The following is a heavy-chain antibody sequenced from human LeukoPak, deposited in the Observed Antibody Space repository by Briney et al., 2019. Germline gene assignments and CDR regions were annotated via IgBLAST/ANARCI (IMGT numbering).Heavy chain of an antibody. CDR3: ARGGYYGSSGYYNFDY. Sequence: GGSLRLSCAASGFTFSGSAMHWVRQAPGKGLVWASRISTDGSATDYADSVKGRFAISRDNAKNTLYLQMNSLRAEDTAVYYCARGGYYGSSGYYNFDYWGQGILVTVSS. J-gene: IGHJ4*02. CDR1: GFTFSGSA. V-gene: IGHV3-74*01. CDR2: ISTDGSAT. D-gene: IGHD3-22*01.